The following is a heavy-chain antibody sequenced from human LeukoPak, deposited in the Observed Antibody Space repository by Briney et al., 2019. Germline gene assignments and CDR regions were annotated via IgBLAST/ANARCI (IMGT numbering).Heavy chain of an antibody. V-gene: IGHV1-8*01. CDR1: GYTFTSYD. J-gene: IGHJ5*02. D-gene: IGHD3-10*01. CDR2: MNPNSGNT. Sequence: ASVKVSCXDSGYTFTSYDIYWGRHPTGQGLEWKGWMNPNSGNTGNAQKLQGRVSMTRNTSISTAYMELSSLRSEDTAVYYCARVHGSGSNPFWFDPWGQGTLVTVSS. CDR3: ARVHGSGSNPFWFDP.